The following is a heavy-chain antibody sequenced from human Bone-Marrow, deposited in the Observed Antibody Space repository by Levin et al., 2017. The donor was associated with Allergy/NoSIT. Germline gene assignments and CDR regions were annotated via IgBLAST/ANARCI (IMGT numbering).Heavy chain of an antibody. J-gene: IGHJ4*02. CDR1: GYTFSDYG. Sequence: GESLKISCKASGYTFSDYGITWVRQAPGQGLEWMGWIGAYNGNTNYAQKVQGRVTMTTDTLTNTAYMELRSLRSDDTAVYYCARAGAALTAYFDYWGQGTLVTVSS. V-gene: IGHV1-18*01. CDR2: IGAYNGNT. CDR3: ARAGAALTAYFDY. D-gene: IGHD1-14*01.